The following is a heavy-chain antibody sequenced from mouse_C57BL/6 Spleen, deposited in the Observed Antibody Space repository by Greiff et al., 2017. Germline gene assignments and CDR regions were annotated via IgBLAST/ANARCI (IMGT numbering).Heavy chain of an antibody. CDR1: GYAFTSYW. CDR2: IHPGNGDT. V-gene: IGHV1-54*01. Sequence: QVQLQQSGAELVRPGASVKVSCKASGYAFTSYWIDWVKQRPGQGLEWIGGIHPGNGDTNYNEKFKGKATLTADKSSSTAYMQLSSLTSEDSAVXYGAIPGSRGGYAMDYWGQGTSVTVSS. J-gene: IGHJ4*01. CDR3: AIPGSRGGYAMDY. D-gene: IGHD1-1*01.